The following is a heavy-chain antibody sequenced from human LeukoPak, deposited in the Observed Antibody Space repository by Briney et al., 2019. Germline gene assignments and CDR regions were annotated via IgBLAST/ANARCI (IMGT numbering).Heavy chain of an antibody. J-gene: IGHJ6*03. CDR3: AKMRGQYYHSYYMDA. CDR1: GFIFSSYA. CDR2: GGSGGST. Sequence: GGSLRLSCXASGFIFSSYAMSWVRQAPGKGLEWVSYGGSGGSTYYADSVKGRFTVSRDNSNSTLYLQMNSLTAEDTAVYYCAKMRGQYYHSYYMDAWGKGTTVTVSS. V-gene: IGHV3-23*01.